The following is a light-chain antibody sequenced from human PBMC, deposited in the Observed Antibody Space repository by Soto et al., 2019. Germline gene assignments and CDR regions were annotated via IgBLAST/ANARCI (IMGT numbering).Light chain of an antibody. V-gene: IGKV3-20*01. CDR1: QSVTSSY. CDR2: AAS. J-gene: IGKJ1*01. Sequence: EIVLTQSPGTLSLSPGERATLSCRASQSVTSSYLAWYQQKPGQAPRLLIYAASSRASAIPDRFSGSGSGTDFTLTISRLEPEDFAVYYCHQYGTSPQTFGEGTKVGIK. CDR3: HQYGTSPQT.